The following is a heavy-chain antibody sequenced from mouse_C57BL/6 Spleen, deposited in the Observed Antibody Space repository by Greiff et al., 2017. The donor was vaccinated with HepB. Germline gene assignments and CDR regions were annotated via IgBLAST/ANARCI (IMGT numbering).Heavy chain of an antibody. D-gene: IGHD2-5*01. V-gene: IGHV1-54*01. Sequence: QVHVKQSGAELVRPGTSVKVSCKASGYAFTNYLIEWVKQRPGQGLEWIGVINPGSGGTNYNEKFKGKATLTADKSSSTAYMQLSSLTSEDSAVYFRAKEYCSKRGYFDYWGQGTTLTVSS. CDR3: AKEYCSKRGYFDY. CDR1: GYAFTNYL. J-gene: IGHJ2*01. CDR2: INPGSGGT.